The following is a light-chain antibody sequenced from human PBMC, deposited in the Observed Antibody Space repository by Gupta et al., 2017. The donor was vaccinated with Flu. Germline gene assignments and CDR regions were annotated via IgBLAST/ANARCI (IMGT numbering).Light chain of an antibody. V-gene: IGKV1-39*01. CDR3: QQSYITPRT. CDR1: QRVGEY. Sequence: PSSLSASVGDRVTISCRASQRVGEYLNWYQQRAGKAPKLLIYGASSLHSGVPSRFSGSGSGADFTLTISSLKPEDIATYYCQQSYITPRTFGPGTKVEIK. CDR2: GAS. J-gene: IGKJ1*01.